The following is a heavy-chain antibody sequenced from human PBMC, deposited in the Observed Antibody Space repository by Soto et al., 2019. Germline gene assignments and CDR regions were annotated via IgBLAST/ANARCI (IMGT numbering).Heavy chain of an antibody. Sequence: EVHLVESGGGLVQPGGSLRLSCAASGFTFSNYNMNWVRQAPGKGLEWVSYISTSSTTIYYTESVEGRFTISRDNVKKPLNLQRNSLRDEETAVYYCAGRARDTAMAWGYWGQGTLVTVSS. CDR3: AGRARDTAMAWGY. D-gene: IGHD5-18*01. J-gene: IGHJ4*02. V-gene: IGHV3-48*02. CDR1: GFTFSNYN. CDR2: ISTSSTTI.